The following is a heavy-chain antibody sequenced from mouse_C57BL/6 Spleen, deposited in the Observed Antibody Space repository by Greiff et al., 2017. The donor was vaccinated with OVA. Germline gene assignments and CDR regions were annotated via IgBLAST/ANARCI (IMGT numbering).Heavy chain of an antibody. D-gene: IGHD1-1*01. V-gene: IGHV1-55*01. Sequence: VQLQQPGAELVKPGASVKMSCKASGYTFTSYWITWVKQRPGQGLEWIGDIYPGSGSTNYNEKFKSKATLTVDTSSSTAYMQLSSLTSEDSAVYYCARPPHYGSSRYYFDYWGQGTTLTVSS. J-gene: IGHJ2*01. CDR2: IYPGSGST. CDR1: GYTFTSYW. CDR3: ARPPHYGSSRYYFDY.